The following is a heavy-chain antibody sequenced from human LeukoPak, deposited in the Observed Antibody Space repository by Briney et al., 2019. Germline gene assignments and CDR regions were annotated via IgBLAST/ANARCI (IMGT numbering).Heavy chain of an antibody. J-gene: IGHJ4*02. CDR3: ARLPSTTPPDY. D-gene: IGHD1-14*01. Sequence: SETLSLTCTVSGGAISSSSYYWGWNRQPPGKGLEWIGSIYYSGNTYYNPSLKSRVSISVDTSQNQFSLKLSSVTAADTAVYYCARLPSTTPPDYWGQGTLVTVSS. CDR2: IYYSGNT. V-gene: IGHV4-39*01. CDR1: GGAISSSSYY.